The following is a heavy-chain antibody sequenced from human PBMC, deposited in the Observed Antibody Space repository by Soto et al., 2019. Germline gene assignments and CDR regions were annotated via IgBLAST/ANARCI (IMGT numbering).Heavy chain of an antibody. Sequence: EVQLVESGGGLVQPGGSLKLSCAASGFTFSGSAMHWVRQASGKGLEWVGRIRSKANSYATAYAASVKGRFTISRYDSNSTEYLQMNSLKTEDTAVYYCLRAPGYYYGMDVWGQGTTVTVSS. CDR2: IRSKANSYAT. CDR1: GFTFSGSA. V-gene: IGHV3-73*01. J-gene: IGHJ6*02. CDR3: LRAPGYYYGMDV. D-gene: IGHD7-27*01.